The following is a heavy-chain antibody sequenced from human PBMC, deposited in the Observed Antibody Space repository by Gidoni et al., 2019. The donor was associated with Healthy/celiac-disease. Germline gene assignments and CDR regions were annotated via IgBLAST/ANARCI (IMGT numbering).Heavy chain of an antibody. V-gene: IGHV4-4*07. CDR3: ARAGYYGSGSYDYYYYMDV. D-gene: IGHD3-10*01. Sequence: QVQLQESGPGLVKPSETLSLTCTVSGGSISSYYWSWIRQPAGQGLEWIGRIYTSGSTNYNPSLKSRVTMSVDTSKNQFSLKLSSVTAADTAVYYCARAGYYGSGSYDYYYYMDVWGKGTTVTVSS. CDR2: IYTSGST. CDR1: GGSISSYY. J-gene: IGHJ6*03.